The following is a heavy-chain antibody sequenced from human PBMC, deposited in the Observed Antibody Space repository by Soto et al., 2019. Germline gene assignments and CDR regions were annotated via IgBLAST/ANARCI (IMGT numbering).Heavy chain of an antibody. CDR3: ARDLGIAVADPHY. CDR1: GFTFSSYA. V-gene: IGHV3-30-3*01. D-gene: IGHD6-19*01. J-gene: IGHJ4*02. CDR2: ISYDGSNK. Sequence: GGSLRLSCAASGFTFSSYAMHWVRQAPGKGLEWVAVISYDGSNKYYADSVKGRFTISRDNSKNTLYLQMNSLRAEDTAVYYCARDLGIAVADPHYWGQGTLVTVSS.